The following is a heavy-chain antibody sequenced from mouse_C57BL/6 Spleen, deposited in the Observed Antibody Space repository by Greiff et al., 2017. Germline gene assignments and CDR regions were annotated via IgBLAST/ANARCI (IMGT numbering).Heavy chain of an antibody. CDR2: IYPSDSET. V-gene: IGHV1-61*01. Sequence: QVQLQQPGAELVRPGSSVKLSCKASGFTFTSYWMDWVKQRPGQGLEWIGNIYPSDSETPYNQKFKDKATLTVDKSSSTAYMQLSSRTSEDSAFYYCSREDWDYYAMDYWGQGTSVTVSS. CDR1: GFTFTSYW. D-gene: IGHD4-1*01. CDR3: SREDWDYYAMDY. J-gene: IGHJ4*01.